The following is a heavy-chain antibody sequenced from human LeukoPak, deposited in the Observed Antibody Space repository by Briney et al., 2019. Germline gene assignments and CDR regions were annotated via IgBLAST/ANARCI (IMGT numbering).Heavy chain of an antibody. CDR2: INPSGDNT. D-gene: IGHD2-15*01. CDR3: AREGCCSGATCYSFDY. Sequence: ASVKVSCKASGYTFTSYYMHWVRQAPGQGLEWMGIINPSGDNTSYAQKFQGRVTMTRDMSTSTVYMELSSLRSEDTAVYFCAREGCCSGATCYSFDYWGQGTLVTVSS. J-gene: IGHJ4*02. CDR1: GYTFTSYY. V-gene: IGHV1-46*01.